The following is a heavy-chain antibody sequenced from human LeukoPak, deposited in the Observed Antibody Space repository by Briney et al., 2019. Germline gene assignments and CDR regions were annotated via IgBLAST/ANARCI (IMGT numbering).Heavy chain of an antibody. J-gene: IGHJ4*02. V-gene: IGHV4-59*01. CDR2: IYYSGST. CDR1: GGSISSYY. D-gene: IGHD3-22*01. Sequence: SETLSLTCTVSGGSISSYYWSWIRQPPGKGLEWIGYIYYSGSTNYNPSLKSRVTISVDTSKNQFSLKLSSVTAADTAAYYCARDFDSSGCFDYWGQGTLVTVSS. CDR3: ARDFDSSGCFDY.